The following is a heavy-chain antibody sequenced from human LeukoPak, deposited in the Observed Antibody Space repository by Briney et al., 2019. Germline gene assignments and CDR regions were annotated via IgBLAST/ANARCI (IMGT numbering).Heavy chain of an antibody. D-gene: IGHD6-19*01. V-gene: IGHV3-30-3*01. Sequence: GRSLRLSCAASGFTFSSYAMHWVRQAPGKGLEWVAVISYDGSNKYYADSVKGRFTISRDNSKNTLYLQMNSLRAEDTAVYYCASPIAVAGIPGGFHWGQRTLVTVSS. CDR1: GFTFSSYA. CDR2: ISYDGSNK. J-gene: IGHJ4*02. CDR3: ASPIAVAGIPGGFH.